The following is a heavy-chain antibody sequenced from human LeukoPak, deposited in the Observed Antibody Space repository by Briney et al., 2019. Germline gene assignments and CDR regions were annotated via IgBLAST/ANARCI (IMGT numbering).Heavy chain of an antibody. V-gene: IGHV3-21*01. Sequence: GGSLRLSCAASGFTFRSYGMSWVRQAPGKGLEWVSSVSSSGRHMYYADSVKGRFTISRDNAKNSLYLQMNSLRAEDTAVYYCGRDGYSYGLSLYYYYYMDVWGKGTTVTVSS. J-gene: IGHJ6*03. D-gene: IGHD5-18*01. CDR1: GFTFRSYG. CDR2: VSSSGRHM. CDR3: GRDGYSYGLSLYYYYYMDV.